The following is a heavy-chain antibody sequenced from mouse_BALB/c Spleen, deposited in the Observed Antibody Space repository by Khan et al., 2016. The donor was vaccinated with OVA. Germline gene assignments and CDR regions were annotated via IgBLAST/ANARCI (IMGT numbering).Heavy chain of an antibody. CDR1: GYTFTNYG. Sequence: QIQLVQSGPELKKPGETVKISCKAPGYTFTNYGMNWVKQAPGRGLKWMGWINTYTGEPTYADDFKGRFAFSLETSASTAYLQINNLKNEDTAKXFCARMKPYWYFDLWGAGTTVTVSS. V-gene: IGHV9-3-1*01. J-gene: IGHJ1*01. CDR3: ARMKPYWYFDL. CDR2: INTYTGEP.